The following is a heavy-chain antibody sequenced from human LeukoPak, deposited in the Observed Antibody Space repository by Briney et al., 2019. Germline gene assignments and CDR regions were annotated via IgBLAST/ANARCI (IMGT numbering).Heavy chain of an antibody. D-gene: IGHD6-13*01. Sequence: GGSLRLSCAASGFTFSSYAMHWVRQAPGKGLEWVAVISYDGSNKYYADSVKGRFTISRDNSKNTLYLQMNSLRAEDTAVYYCAKVKAGSSSWYYYFDYWGQGTLVTVSS. V-gene: IGHV3-30*04. J-gene: IGHJ4*02. CDR3: AKVKAGSSSWYYYFDY. CDR1: GFTFSSYA. CDR2: ISYDGSNK.